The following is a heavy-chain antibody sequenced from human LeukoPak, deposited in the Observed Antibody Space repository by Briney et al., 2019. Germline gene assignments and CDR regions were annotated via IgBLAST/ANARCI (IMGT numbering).Heavy chain of an antibody. D-gene: IGHD6-13*01. J-gene: IGHJ4*02. CDR1: GFTFSSYA. CDR2: ISYDGSNK. Sequence: PGRSLRLSCAASGFTFSSYAMHWVRQAPGKGLEWVAVISYDGSNKYYADSVKGRFTISRDNSKNTLYLQMNSLRAEDTAVYYCARDPLAAAVTGDFDYWGQGTLVTVSS. CDR3: ARDPLAAAVTGDFDY. V-gene: IGHV3-30*04.